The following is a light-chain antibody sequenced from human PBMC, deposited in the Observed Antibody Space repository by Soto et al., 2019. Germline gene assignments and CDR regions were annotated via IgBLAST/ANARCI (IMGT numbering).Light chain of an antibody. V-gene: IGKV3-20*01. CDR3: QHFSSYPLT. CDR1: QRCSSSY. Sequence: TQSYYQGARATLSCRAGQRCSSSYLAWYQQKPGQAPKLLIYVASSRDAGIPDRFSGGGSGTDFTLTISSLQPEDVAVYYCQHFSSYPLTFGGGTKVDIK. J-gene: IGKJ4*01. CDR2: VAS.